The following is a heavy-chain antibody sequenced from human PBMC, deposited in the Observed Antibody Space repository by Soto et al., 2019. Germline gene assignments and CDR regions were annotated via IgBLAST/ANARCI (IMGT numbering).Heavy chain of an antibody. CDR3: ARSTSPYFFDD. D-gene: IGHD2-2*01. Sequence: PSETLSLTCSVSGGSISSGDYYWSWIRQPPGKGQERIGYIYHSGSTYYNSSLKSRLTISIDTSKNQFSLKLTSVTAADTAVYYCARSTSPYFFDDWGQGTLVTVSS. V-gene: IGHV4-30-4*01. CDR1: GGSISSGDYY. J-gene: IGHJ4*02. CDR2: IYHSGST.